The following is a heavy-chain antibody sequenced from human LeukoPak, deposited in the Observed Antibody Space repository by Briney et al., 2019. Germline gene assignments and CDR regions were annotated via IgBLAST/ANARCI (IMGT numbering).Heavy chain of an antibody. CDR1: GFTFSRYG. D-gene: IGHD3-3*01. V-gene: IGHV3-48*03. J-gene: IGHJ4*02. CDR2: IISSGSTI. CDR3: ARGGRIRFLEWAFFDY. Sequence: SGGSLRLSCAASGFTFSRYGMNWVRQAPGKGLEWVSYIISSGSTIYYADCVKGRFTISRDNAENSLYLQMNSLRAEDTAVYYCARGGRIRFLEWAFFDYWGQGTLVTVSS.